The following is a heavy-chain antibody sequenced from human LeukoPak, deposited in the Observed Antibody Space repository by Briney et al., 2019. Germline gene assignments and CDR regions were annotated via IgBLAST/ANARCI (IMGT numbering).Heavy chain of an antibody. CDR1: GGSISSYY. J-gene: IGHJ3*02. D-gene: IGHD3-22*01. CDR2: IYTSGST. V-gene: IGHV4-4*07. CDR3: ARDGRGYYDSSGYYNPNAFDI. Sequence: SETLSLTCTVSGGSISSYYGSWIRQPAGEGLAWIGRIYTSGSTNYNPSLKSRVTMSVDTSKNQFSLKLSSVTAADTALYYCARDGRGYYDSSGYYNPNAFDIWGQGTMVTVS.